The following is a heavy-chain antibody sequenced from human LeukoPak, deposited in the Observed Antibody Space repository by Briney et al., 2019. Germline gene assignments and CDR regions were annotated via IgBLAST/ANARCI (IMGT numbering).Heavy chain of an antibody. J-gene: IGHJ4*02. CDR2: ITSTGGNT. CDR3: VIVRGYFDSSGTDY. Sequence: GGSLRLSCSASGFTFSSYTVHWVRQAPGKGLEFVSAITSTGGNTYYADSVTGRFTLPRDNSKNTLYLQMSSLRAEDTAVYYCVIVRGYFDSSGTDYWGQGTLVTVSS. V-gene: IGHV3-64D*06. D-gene: IGHD3-9*01. CDR1: GFTFSSYT.